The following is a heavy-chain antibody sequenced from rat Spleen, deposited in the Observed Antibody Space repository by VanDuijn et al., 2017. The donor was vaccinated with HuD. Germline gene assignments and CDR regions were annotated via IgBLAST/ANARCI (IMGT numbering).Heavy chain of an antibody. CDR2: ISTGGGST. V-gene: IGHV5-27*01. CDR3: ATSSGDCFDY. CDR1: GFTFSPYY. J-gene: IGHJ2*01. D-gene: IGHD1-1*01. Sequence: EVQLVESGGGLVQPGRSLKLPCAAAGFTFSPYYMTLVRQAPTKGLEWVSYISTGGGSTYYRDSVKGRFTISRDIAESTLYLQMDSLRSEDTASYYCATSSGDCFDYWGQGVMVTVSS.